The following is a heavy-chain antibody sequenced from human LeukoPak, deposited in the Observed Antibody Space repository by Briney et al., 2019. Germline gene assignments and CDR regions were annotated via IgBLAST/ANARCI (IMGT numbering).Heavy chain of an antibody. CDR1: GYTFTGYY. Sequence: ASVKVSCKASGYTFTGYYMHWVRQAPGQGLEWMGWINPNSGGTNYAQKFQGRVTMTRDTSISTAYMELSRLRSDDTAVYYCARDPPPNRFGEEQDDYWGQGTLVAVSS. CDR3: ARDPPPNRFGEEQDDY. D-gene: IGHD3-10*01. CDR2: INPNSGGT. V-gene: IGHV1-2*02. J-gene: IGHJ4*02.